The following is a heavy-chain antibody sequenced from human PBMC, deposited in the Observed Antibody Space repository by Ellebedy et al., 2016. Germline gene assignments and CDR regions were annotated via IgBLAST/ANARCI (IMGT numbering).Heavy chain of an antibody. Sequence: GGSLRLSCAASGFTFTTYWMSWVRLVPGKGLEWVATIQQDGTKKYYVDSVKGRFTISRGNAKNSLYLQMNSLRAEDTALYYCARADGMAPYYYHYMDVWGKGTTVTVSS. CDR2: IQQDGTKK. J-gene: IGHJ6*03. D-gene: IGHD5-24*01. CDR3: ARADGMAPYYYHYMDV. CDR1: GFTFTTYW. V-gene: IGHV3-7*01.